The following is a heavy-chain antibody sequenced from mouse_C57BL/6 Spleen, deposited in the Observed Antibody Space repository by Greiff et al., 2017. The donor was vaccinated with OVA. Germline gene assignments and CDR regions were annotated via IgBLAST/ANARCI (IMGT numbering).Heavy chain of an antibody. V-gene: IGHV1-78*01. CDR1: GYTFTDHT. CDR2: IYPRDGST. CDR3: ARPTTVVRYFDV. D-gene: IGHD1-1*01. J-gene: IGHJ1*03. Sequence: VKLMESDAELVKPGASVKISCKVSGYTFTDHTIHWMKQRPEQGLEWIGYIYPRDGSTKYNEKFKGKATLTADKSSSTAYLQLNSLTSEDSAVYFCARPTTVVRYFDVWGTGTTVTVSS.